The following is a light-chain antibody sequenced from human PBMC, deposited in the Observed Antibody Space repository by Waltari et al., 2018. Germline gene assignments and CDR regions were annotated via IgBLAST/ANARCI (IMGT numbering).Light chain of an antibody. J-gene: IGLJ3*02. CDR1: TSTFLTST. V-gene: IGLV1-44*01. CDR3: SIWDDSLNGPV. Sequence: QSVLTQPPSASGTPGQRVPLSCSGGTSTFLTSTVHWYQHPPGTAPKLLIYFNNLRPSGVPDRFSGSKSGTSASLAITGLQSEDEASYYCSIWDDSLNGPVFGGGTTLTVL. CDR2: FNN.